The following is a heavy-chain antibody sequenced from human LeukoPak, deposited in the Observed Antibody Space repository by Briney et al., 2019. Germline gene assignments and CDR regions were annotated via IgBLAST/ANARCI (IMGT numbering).Heavy chain of an antibody. CDR2: IYYSGST. J-gene: IGHJ4*02. V-gene: IGHV4-39*01. CDR1: GGSISSSSYY. D-gene: IGHD3-9*01. Sequence: PSETLSLTCTVSGGSISSSSYYWGWIRQPPGKGLEWIGSIYYSGSTYYNPSLKSRVAISVDTSKNQFSLELSSVTAADTAVYYCARLRSYYDILTGYTYYFDYWGQGTLVTVSS. CDR3: ARLRSYYDILTGYTYYFDY.